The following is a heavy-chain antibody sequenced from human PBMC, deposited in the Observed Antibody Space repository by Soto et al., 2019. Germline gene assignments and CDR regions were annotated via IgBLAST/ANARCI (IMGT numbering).Heavy chain of an antibody. CDR2: IIPVIDTA. V-gene: IGHV1-69*06. D-gene: IGHD7-27*01. CDR1: GGTFN. J-gene: IGHJ3*02. Sequence: EASVKVSCKVSGGTFNIRWVRQAPGQGLEWMGGIIPVIDTANYARKFQGRVVISADRATNIVYMEMMSLTLEDTAVYCCARGSGADAFDIWGQGTMVTVS. CDR3: ARGSGADAFDI.